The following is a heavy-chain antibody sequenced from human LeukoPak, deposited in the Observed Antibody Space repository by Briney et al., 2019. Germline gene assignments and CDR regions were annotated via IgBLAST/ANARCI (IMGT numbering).Heavy chain of an antibody. J-gene: IGHJ4*02. CDR2: ISGSGGST. V-gene: IGHV3-23*01. CDR1: GFTFSSYW. Sequence: GGSLRLSCAASGFTFSSYWMSWVRQAPGKGLEWVSGISGSGGSTYYADSVKGRFTISRDNSKNTLYLQMNSLRAEDTAVYYCAKDVNYYDRSLDYWGQGTLVTVSS. D-gene: IGHD3-10*02. CDR3: AKDVNYYDRSLDY.